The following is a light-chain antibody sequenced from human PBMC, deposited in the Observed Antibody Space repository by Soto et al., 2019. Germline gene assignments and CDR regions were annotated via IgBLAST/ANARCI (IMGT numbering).Light chain of an antibody. J-gene: IGKJ1*01. Sequence: EIVLTQSPATLSLSPGERATLSCRASESVGRSVAWYQQKPGQAPRLLIYDASNRATGIPARFSGSGSGTDFTLTISCLQPEDFAIYYCQQRDSWPRTFGQGTKVDI. CDR2: DAS. CDR1: ESVGRS. V-gene: IGKV3-11*01. CDR3: QQRDSWPRT.